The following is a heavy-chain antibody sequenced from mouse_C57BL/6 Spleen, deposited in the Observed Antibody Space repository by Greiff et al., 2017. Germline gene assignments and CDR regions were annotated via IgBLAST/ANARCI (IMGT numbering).Heavy chain of an antibody. CDR1: GYTFTSYW. V-gene: IGHV1-53*01. Sequence: VQLQQPGTELVKPGASVKLSCKASGYTFTSYWMHWVKQRPGQGLEWIGNINPSNGGTNYNEKFKSKATLTVDKSSSTAYMQLSSLPSEDSAVYYCARAMGLARYFDVWGTGTTVTVSS. CDR3: ARAMGLARYFDV. J-gene: IGHJ1*03. D-gene: IGHD4-1*01. CDR2: INPSNGGT.